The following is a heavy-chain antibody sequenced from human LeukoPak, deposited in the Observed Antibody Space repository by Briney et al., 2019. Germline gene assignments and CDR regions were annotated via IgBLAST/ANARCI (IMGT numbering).Heavy chain of an antibody. CDR2: ISSSSAHI. CDR3: TSRYCTTTNCYSFDI. J-gene: IGHJ3*02. D-gene: IGHD2-2*01. Sequence: GGSLRLSCAASGFTFSTYWMHWVRQAPGKGLVWVSSISSSSAHIFYADSVKGRFSISRDNAKNSLYLQMNSLRVEDTAVYYCTSRYCTTTNCYSFDIWGQGTMVTVSS. V-gene: IGHV3-21*01. CDR1: GFTFSTYW.